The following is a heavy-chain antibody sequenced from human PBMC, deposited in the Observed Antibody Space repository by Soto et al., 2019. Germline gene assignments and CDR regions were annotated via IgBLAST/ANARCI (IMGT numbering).Heavy chain of an antibody. Sequence: GVSLRLSCAASGFTFSSYSMNWVRQAPGKGLEWVSSISSSSTYVYYADSVKGRFTISRDNAENSLYLQMNSLRAEDTAVYYCAREYCSGGSCRPPGYWGQGTLVTVSS. CDR1: GFTFSSYS. V-gene: IGHV3-21*01. J-gene: IGHJ4*02. CDR2: ISSSSTYV. D-gene: IGHD2-15*01. CDR3: AREYCSGGSCRPPGY.